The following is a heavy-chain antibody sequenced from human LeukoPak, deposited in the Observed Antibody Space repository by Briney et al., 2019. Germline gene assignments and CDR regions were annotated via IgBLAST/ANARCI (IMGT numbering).Heavy chain of an antibody. Sequence: GGSLRLSCAASGFPFNTQDMRWVRQAPGKGLEWVSSIIADGGATFYADSVRGRFTISRDNSRNTLDLQMNSLRVEDTAVYYCGEGRVSEWGQGTLVTVSS. CDR1: GFPFNTQD. V-gene: IGHV3-23*01. J-gene: IGHJ4*02. D-gene: IGHD1-26*01. CDR2: IIADGGAT. CDR3: GEGRVSE.